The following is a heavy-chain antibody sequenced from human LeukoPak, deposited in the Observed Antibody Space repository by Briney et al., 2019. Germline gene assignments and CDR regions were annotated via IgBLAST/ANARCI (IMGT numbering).Heavy chain of an antibody. V-gene: IGHV4-34*01. Sequence: SETLSLTCAVYGGSFSGYYWSWIRQPPGKGLEWIGEINHSGSTNYNPSLKSRVTISVDTSKNQFSLKLSSVTAADTAVYYCASSARGLWFGEYYWFDPWGQGTLVTVSS. CDR3: ASSARGLWFGEYYWFDP. J-gene: IGHJ5*02. D-gene: IGHD3-10*01. CDR2: INHSGST. CDR1: GGSFSGYY.